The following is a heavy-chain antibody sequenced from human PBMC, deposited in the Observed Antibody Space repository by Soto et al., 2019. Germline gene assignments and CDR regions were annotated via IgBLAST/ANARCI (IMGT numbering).Heavy chain of an antibody. CDR2: IIPILGIA. D-gene: IGHD4-17*01. Sequence: SVKVSCKASGGTFSSYTISWVRQAPGQGLEWMGRIIPILGIANYAQKLQGRVTITADKSTSTAYMELSSLISEDTAVYYCARGGQAHGDYRFYYYCMDVWGKGTTVTVSS. CDR3: ARGGQAHGDYRFYYYCMDV. V-gene: IGHV1-69*02. J-gene: IGHJ6*03. CDR1: GGTFSSYT.